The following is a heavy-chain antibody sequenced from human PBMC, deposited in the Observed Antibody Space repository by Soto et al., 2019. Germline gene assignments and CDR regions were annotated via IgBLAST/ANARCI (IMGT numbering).Heavy chain of an antibody. V-gene: IGHV1-18*01. CDR3: ARMGMGSYGSFSAYYYGMDV. Sequence: QVQLVQSGAEVKKPGASVKVSCKASGYTFTSYGISWVRQAPGQGLEWMGWISANNGNTNYAQKLQGRVTMTTDTSTRTAYRELRSRRSDDTAVNYCARMGMGSYGSFSAYYYGMDVWGQGTTVTVSS. CDR2: ISANNGNT. J-gene: IGHJ6*02. D-gene: IGHD5-18*01. CDR1: GYTFTSYG.